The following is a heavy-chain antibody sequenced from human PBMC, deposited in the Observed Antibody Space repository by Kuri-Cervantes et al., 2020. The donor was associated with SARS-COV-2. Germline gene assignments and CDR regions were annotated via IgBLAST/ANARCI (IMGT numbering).Heavy chain of an antibody. CDR2: IYYSGST. Sequence: GSLRLSCAISGYSISSSYYWGWIRQPPGKGLEWIGSIYYSGSTYYNPSLKSRVTISVDTSKNQFSLKLSSVTAADTAVYCCARRWFDFWSGYYIFDYWGQGTLVTVSS. CDR3: ARRWFDFWSGYYIFDY. CDR1: GYSISSSYY. D-gene: IGHD3-3*01. V-gene: IGHV4-38-2*01. J-gene: IGHJ4*02.